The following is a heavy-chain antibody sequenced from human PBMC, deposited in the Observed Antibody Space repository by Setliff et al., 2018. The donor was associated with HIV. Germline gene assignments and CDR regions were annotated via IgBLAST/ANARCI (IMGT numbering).Heavy chain of an antibody. CDR2: IIPIFGTA. Sequence: SVKVSCKASGGTFSSYAISWVRQAPGQGLEWMGGIIPIFGTANYAQKFQGRVTITTDESASTAYMELNSLSSEDTAVYYCARHQAPYYGSSGYNPNWYFDLWGRGTLVTVSS. CDR1: GGTFSSYA. D-gene: IGHD3-22*01. J-gene: IGHJ2*01. CDR3: ARHQAPYYGSSGYNPNWYFDL. V-gene: IGHV1-69*05.